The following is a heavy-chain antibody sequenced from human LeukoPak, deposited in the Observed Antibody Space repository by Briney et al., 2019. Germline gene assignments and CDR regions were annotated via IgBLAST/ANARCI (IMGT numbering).Heavy chain of an antibody. D-gene: IGHD6-13*01. J-gene: IGHJ4*02. CDR2: ISSSSRTI. CDR3: AKAFNSSWHN. Sequence: GGSLRLSCAVSGFTFRSYSINWVRQAAGKGLEWVSYISSSSRTIYYADSVKGRFTISRDNAKNSLFLQMNSLRAEDTAVYYCAKAFNSSWHNWGQGTLVTVSS. V-gene: IGHV3-48*01. CDR1: GFTFRSYS.